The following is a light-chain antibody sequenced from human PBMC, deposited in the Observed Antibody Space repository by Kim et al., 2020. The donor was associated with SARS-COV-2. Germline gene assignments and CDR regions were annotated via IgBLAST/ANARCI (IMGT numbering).Light chain of an antibody. Sequence: EIVVTQSPCTLSLSPGEGATLSCRASQTVRSNYVAWYQQRPGQAPRPLIYGASRRATDVPDRFSASGSGTDFTLTISRLEPDDFGVYYCHQYGSAPDTCRQGTKLEI. J-gene: IGKJ2*01. CDR2: GAS. CDR1: QTVRSNY. V-gene: IGKV3-20*01. CDR3: HQYGSAPDT.